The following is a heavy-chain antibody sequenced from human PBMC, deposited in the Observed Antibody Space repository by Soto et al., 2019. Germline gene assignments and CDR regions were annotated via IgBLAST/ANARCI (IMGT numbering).Heavy chain of an antibody. V-gene: IGHV2-5*02. CDR3: AHSSGRSGDY. Sequence: QITLKESGPTLVKPTQPLTLTCTFSGFSLTTSGVGVGWIRQPPGQALEWLALLYWDDAKRYSPSLKSRLTITMDTSITPVVLTMTNMDPVDTGTYFCAHSSGRSGDYWGQGTLVTVSS. CDR2: LYWDDAK. CDR1: GFSLTTSGVG. D-gene: IGHD3-10*01. J-gene: IGHJ4*02.